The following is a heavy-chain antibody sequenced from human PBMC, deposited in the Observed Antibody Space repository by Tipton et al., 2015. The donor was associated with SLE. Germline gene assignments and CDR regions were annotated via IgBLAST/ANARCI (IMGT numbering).Heavy chain of an antibody. V-gene: IGHV4-59*01. CDR1: GGSISSYY. CDR3: ASGSSYSSSWYYYYYYMDV. CDR2: IYYSGST. J-gene: IGHJ6*03. Sequence: TLSLTCTVSGGSISSYYWSWIRQPPGKGLGWSGYIYYSGSTNYNPSLKSRVTISVDTSKNQFSLKLSSVTAADTAVYYCASGSSYSSSWYYYYYYMDVWGKGTTVTVSS. D-gene: IGHD6-13*01.